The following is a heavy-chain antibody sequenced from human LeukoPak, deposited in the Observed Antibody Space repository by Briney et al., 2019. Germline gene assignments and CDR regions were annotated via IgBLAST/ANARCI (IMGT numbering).Heavy chain of an antibody. CDR3: AKHVSGSLFYFDY. V-gene: IGHV3-23*01. J-gene: IGHJ4*02. Sequence: GGSLRLSGAASGFTFRNCAMSWVRQAPGKGLEWVSGISGTGYNTYYADSVKGRFTISRDNSKNTLYLQMNSLGAEDTAVYYCAKHVSGSLFYFDYWGQRTLVTVSS. D-gene: IGHD3-10*01. CDR2: ISGTGYNT. CDR1: GFTFRNCA.